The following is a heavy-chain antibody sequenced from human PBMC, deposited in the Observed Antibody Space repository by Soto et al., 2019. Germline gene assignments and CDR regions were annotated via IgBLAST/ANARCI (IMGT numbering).Heavy chain of an antibody. D-gene: IGHD6-6*01. CDR3: ARLWDSSHGFNFDY. CDR2: IIPITGTV. CDR1: GVTFSSYP. Sequence: QVQLVQSGAEVKKPGSSVKVSCKASGVTFSSYPISWVRQAPGQGLEWMGGIIPITGTVQYAQKFQGRLTVTADESTTTGYMELISLGSEDTAVYCCARLWDSSHGFNFDYWGQGTLVTVSS. J-gene: IGHJ4*02. V-gene: IGHV1-69*01.